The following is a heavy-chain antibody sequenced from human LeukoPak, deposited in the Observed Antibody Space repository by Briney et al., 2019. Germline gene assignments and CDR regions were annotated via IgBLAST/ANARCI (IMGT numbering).Heavy chain of an antibody. CDR2: IYYSGST. D-gene: IGHD6-19*01. CDR1: GGSISSYY. V-gene: IGHV4-59*01. Sequence: PSETLSLTCTVSGGSISSYYWSWIRQPPGKGLEWIGYIYYSGSTNYNPSLKSRVTISVDTSKNQFSLKLSSVIAADTAVYYCARMYSSGWYTYWGQGTLVTVSS. J-gene: IGHJ4*02. CDR3: ARMYSSGWYTY.